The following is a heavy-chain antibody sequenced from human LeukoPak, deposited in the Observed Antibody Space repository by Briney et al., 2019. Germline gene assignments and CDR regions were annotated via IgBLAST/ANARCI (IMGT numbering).Heavy chain of an antibody. CDR1: GGSISNYY. CDR3: SRLAPYPDVWASDY. Sequence: PSETLSLTCTVSGGSISNYYWTWIRQPPGEGLEWIGYIYSSGTTNSNPSLKSRVTISVDMSKNQFSLKLSSVTAADTAVYYCSRLAPYPDVWASDYWGQGTLVTVSS. V-gene: IGHV4-59*08. CDR2: IYSSGTT. J-gene: IGHJ4*02. D-gene: IGHD2-8*01.